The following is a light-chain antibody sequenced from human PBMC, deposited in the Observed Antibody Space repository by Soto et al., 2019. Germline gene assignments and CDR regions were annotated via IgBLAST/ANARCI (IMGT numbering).Light chain of an antibody. Sequence: DTVLTQSPGTLSLSPGERATLSCRASQSVTSTYLAWYQQKPGQAPRLLFYGASTRATGIPDRFSGGGSGTDFTLTISRLEPEDFAVYYCQQYAYPPWTFGHGTKVEIK. V-gene: IGKV3-20*01. J-gene: IGKJ1*01. CDR3: QQYAYPPWT. CDR1: QSVTSTY. CDR2: GAS.